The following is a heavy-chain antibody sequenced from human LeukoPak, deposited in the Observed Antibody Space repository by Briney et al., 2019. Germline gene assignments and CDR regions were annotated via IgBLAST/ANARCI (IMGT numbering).Heavy chain of an antibody. CDR1: GFTFSSYG. CDR2: ISYDGSNK. J-gene: IGHJ4*02. D-gene: IGHD1-14*01. CDR3: AKGTHALDY. V-gene: IGHV3-30*18. Sequence: GGSLRPSCAASGFTFSSYGMHWVRQAPGKGLEWVAVISYDGSNKYYADSVKGRFTISRDNSKNTLYLQMNSLRAEDAAVYYCAKGTHALDYWGQGTLVTVSS.